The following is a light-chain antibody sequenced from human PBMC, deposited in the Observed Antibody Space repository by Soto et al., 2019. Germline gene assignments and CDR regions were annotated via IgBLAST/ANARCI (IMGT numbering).Light chain of an antibody. J-gene: IGKJ5*01. CDR1: QDIRGA. Sequence: AIHVTQSRSSLSASVGDRVTITCRASQDIRGALAWYQQKPGKPPRLLIYDVSTLESGVPSRFSGSSSGTEFTLTISSLQSEDFGTYLCQQFNSYPITFGHGTRLEIK. CDR2: DVS. V-gene: IGKV1-13*02. CDR3: QQFNSYPIT.